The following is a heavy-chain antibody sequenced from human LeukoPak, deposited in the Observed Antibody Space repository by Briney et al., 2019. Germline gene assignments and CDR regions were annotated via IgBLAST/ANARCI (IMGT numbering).Heavy chain of an antibody. CDR2: ISGSGDST. Sequence: GGSLRLSCAASGFTFSSYTMSWVRQAPGKGLEWVSAISGSGDSTYYADSVKGRFTVSRDNFKNKLYLQMNSLRAEDTAVYYCAKDSFTIFGVVNYFDYWGQGTLVTVSS. D-gene: IGHD3-3*01. CDR1: GFTFSSYT. CDR3: AKDSFTIFGVVNYFDY. J-gene: IGHJ4*02. V-gene: IGHV3-23*01.